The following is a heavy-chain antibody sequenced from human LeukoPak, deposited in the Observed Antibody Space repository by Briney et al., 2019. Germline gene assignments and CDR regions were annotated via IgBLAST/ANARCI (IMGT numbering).Heavy chain of an antibody. CDR2: ISSSSSYI. Sequence: GGSLRLSCAASGFTFSSYSMNWVRQAPGKGLEWVSSISSSSSYIYYADSVKGRFTISRDNAKNSLYLQMNSPRAEDTAVYYCAREAYYDSSGYYGGFCSYWGQGTLVTVSS. V-gene: IGHV3-21*01. D-gene: IGHD3-22*01. CDR3: AREAYYDSSGYYGGFCSY. CDR1: GFTFSSYS. J-gene: IGHJ4*02.